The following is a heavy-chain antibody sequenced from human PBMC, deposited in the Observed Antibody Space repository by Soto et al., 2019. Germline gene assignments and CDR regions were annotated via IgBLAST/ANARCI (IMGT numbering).Heavy chain of an antibody. J-gene: IGHJ4*02. D-gene: IGHD3-22*01. CDR2: IKTDASEK. CDR1: GFTLRSYW. Sequence: GGSLRLSCAASGFTLRSYWMSWVRQAPGKGLEWLATIKTDASEKKYVDSVKGRFTVSRDNAKNSLYLQMDSLRAEDTAVYYCARSDSSGWDDFDYWGQGTLVTVSS. CDR3: ARSDSSGWDDFDY. V-gene: IGHV3-7*01.